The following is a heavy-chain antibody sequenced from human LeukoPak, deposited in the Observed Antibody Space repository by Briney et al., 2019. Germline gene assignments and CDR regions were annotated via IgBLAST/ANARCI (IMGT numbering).Heavy chain of an antibody. V-gene: IGHV3-48*01. J-gene: IGHJ4*02. CDR1: GFTFSSYT. CDR3: AKAELGVDTFFDY. Sequence: GGSLRLSCAASGFTFSSYTMNWVRQPPGKGLEWVSNIGTSSTTIYCADSVKGRFTISRDNAKNSLYLQMNSLRAEDTAFYYCAKAELGVDTFFDYWGQGTLVTVSS. D-gene: IGHD3-3*01. CDR2: IGTSSTTI.